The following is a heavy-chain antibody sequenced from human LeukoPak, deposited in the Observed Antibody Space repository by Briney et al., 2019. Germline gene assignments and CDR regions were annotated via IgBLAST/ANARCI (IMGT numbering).Heavy chain of an antibody. Sequence: GGSLRLSCAASGFTVSSNYMSWVRQAPGKGLEWVSVIYRGGSTYYADSVKGRFTISRDNSKNTLYLQMNSLRAEDAAVYYCAGGTSSWYYFGYWGQGTLVTVSS. J-gene: IGHJ4*02. CDR2: IYRGGST. CDR1: GFTVSSNY. V-gene: IGHV3-66*02. D-gene: IGHD6-13*01. CDR3: AGGTSSWYYFGY.